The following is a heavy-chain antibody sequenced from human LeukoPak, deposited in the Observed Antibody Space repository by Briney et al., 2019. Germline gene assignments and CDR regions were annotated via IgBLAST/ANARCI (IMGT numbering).Heavy chain of an antibody. J-gene: IGHJ6*03. CDR3: ARVAGRSSSWYGRYYYYYMDV. D-gene: IGHD6-13*01. CDR2: IIPIFGTA. Sequence: SVKVSCKASGGTFSSYAISWVRQAPGQGLEWMGGIIPIFGTANYAQKFQGRVTITADKSTSTAYMELSSLRSEDTAVYYCARVAGRSSSWYGRYYYYYMDVWGKGTTVTVSS. CDR1: GGTFSSYA. V-gene: IGHV1-69*06.